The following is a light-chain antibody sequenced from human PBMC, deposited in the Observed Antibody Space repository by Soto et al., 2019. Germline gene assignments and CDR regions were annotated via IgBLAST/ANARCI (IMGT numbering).Light chain of an antibody. CDR1: YSNIGNNH. CDR2: DND. CDR3: GTLDGKV. V-gene: IGLV1-51*01. Sequence: QSVLTQPPSVSAAPGQKVTISCSGSYSNIGNNHVSWYQQLPGKAPQLLIYDNDKRPSGIPDRFSGSKSGTSATLGITGLQTWDEADSYCGTLDGKVFGTGNKLTVL. J-gene: IGLJ1*01.